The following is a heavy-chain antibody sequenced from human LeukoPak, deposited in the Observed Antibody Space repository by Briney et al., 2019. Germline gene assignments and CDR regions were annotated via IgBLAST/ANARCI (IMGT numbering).Heavy chain of an antibody. D-gene: IGHD2-15*01. J-gene: IGHJ6*02. CDR3: ARAGYCSGGSCYNRYYYYYCMDV. CDR2: INHSGST. V-gene: IGHV4-34*01. CDR1: GGSFSGYY. Sequence: SETLSLTCAVYGGSFSGYYWSWIRQPPGKGLEWIGEINHSGSTNYNPSLKSRVTISVDTSKNQFSLKLSSVTVADTAVYYCARAGYCSGGSCYNRYYYYYCMDVWGQGTPVTVSS.